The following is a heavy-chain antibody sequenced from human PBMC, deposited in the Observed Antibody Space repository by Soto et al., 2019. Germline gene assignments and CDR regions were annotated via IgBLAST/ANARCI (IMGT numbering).Heavy chain of an antibody. D-gene: IGHD4-17*01. CDR2: IFWDDDK. CDR1: GFSLSTSGVG. CDR3: AHSIMDYGDPGPFHY. Sequence: SGPTLVKPTQTLTLTCTFSGFSLSTSGVGVGWIRQPPGKALEWLALIFWDDDKGYSPSLKSRLTITKDTSKNQVVLTMTNMDPVDTATYYCAHSIMDYGDPGPFHYWGQGTLVTVSS. J-gene: IGHJ4*02. V-gene: IGHV2-5*02.